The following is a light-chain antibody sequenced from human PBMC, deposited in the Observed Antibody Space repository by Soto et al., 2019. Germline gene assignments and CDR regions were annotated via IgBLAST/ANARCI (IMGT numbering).Light chain of an antibody. Sequence: DIQMTQSPSSLSASVGDRVTITCRASQSIRSYLNWYQQKPGKAPKLLIDFASTLQSGVPSRFSGSGSGTDFTLTIISLQPADFATYYCQQTYTTPLTFGRGTKVQIK. CDR2: FAS. CDR1: QSIRSY. J-gene: IGKJ4*01. CDR3: QQTYTTPLT. V-gene: IGKV1-39*01.